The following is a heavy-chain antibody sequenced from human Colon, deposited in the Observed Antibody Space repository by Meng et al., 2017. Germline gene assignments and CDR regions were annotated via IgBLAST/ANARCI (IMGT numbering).Heavy chain of an antibody. D-gene: IGHD6-19*01. J-gene: IGHJ4*02. Sequence: VQLQESGPGLVRPSATLSLTCTVSGGSVTITGYYWSWIRQSPAKGLEWIGYIYYTGTTNYNPSLKSRVTISVDTSKNQFSLKLSSVNPADTAVYFCARDNLLTSGSRFCFDYWGQGALVTVSS. CDR3: ARDNLLTSGSRFCFDY. V-gene: IGHV4-61*08. CDR1: GGSVTITGYY. CDR2: IYYTGTT.